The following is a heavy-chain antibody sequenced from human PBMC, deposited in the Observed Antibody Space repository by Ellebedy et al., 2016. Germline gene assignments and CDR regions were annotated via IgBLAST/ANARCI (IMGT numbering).Heavy chain of an antibody. CDR3: AGDSRGITAAGTSLHY. Sequence: GGSLRLSCAVSGFIVSDNYMSWVRQAPGKGLEWVAIIYRSGSTFYPDSAKGRFTISRDNSKNTLYLYLNSLRVEDTAIYYCAGDSRGITAAGTSLHYWGQGTLVTVSS. CDR2: IYRSGST. J-gene: IGHJ4*02. CDR1: GFIVSDNY. D-gene: IGHD6-13*01. V-gene: IGHV3-53*01.